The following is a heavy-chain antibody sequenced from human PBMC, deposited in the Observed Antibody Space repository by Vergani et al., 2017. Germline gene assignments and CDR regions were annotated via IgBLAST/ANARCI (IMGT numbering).Heavy chain of an antibody. V-gene: IGHV4-59*01. CDR3: ARVRGASSSRAFDI. Sequence: QVQLQESGPGLVKPSETLSLTCTVSGVSISSYYWSWIRQPPGKGLEWIGYIYYSGSTNYNPSLKSRVTISVDTSKNQFSLKLSSVTAADTAVYYCARVRGASSSRAFDIWGQGTMVTVSS. D-gene: IGHD6-13*01. CDR2: IYYSGST. CDR1: GVSISSYY. J-gene: IGHJ3*02.